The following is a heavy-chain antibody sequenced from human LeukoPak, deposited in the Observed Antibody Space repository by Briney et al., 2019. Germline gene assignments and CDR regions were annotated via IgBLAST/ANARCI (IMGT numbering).Heavy chain of an antibody. CDR1: GFTLSSYA. CDR2: INGSGGST. Sequence: GGSLRLSCTASGFTLSSYAMNWVRQAPGQGLEWVGWINGSGGSTYYADSVKGRFTITRDTSKNTLYLEMSSLTAEDTAVYYCAKGPKSSGFCVYFDYWGQGTLVTVSS. J-gene: IGHJ4*02. V-gene: IGHV3-23*01. CDR3: AKGPKSSGFCVYFDY. D-gene: IGHD3-3*01.